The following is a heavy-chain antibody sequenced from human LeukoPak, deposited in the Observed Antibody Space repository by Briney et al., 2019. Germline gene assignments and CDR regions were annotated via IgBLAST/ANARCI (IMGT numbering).Heavy chain of an antibody. CDR1: LDSTTSNF. Sequence: SETLSLTCTVSLDSTTSNFWSWVRQPPGKGLEWIGEIHRSGSPNYNPSLQSRVTISIDRSRNQIVLELSSVTAADTAVYYCAREILGGFNPGAYWGQGTLATVSS. CDR2: IHRSGSP. D-gene: IGHD1-14*01. CDR3: AREILGGFNPGAY. J-gene: IGHJ4*02. V-gene: IGHV4-4*02.